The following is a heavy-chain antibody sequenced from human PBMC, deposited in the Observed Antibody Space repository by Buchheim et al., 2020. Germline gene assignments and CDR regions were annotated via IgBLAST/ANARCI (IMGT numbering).Heavy chain of an antibody. V-gene: IGHV3-30-3*01. CDR3: ARDLFGYYYDSSGYYPGDY. D-gene: IGHD3-22*01. Sequence: QVQLVESGGGVVQPGRSLRLSCADSGFTFSSYAMHWVRQAPGKGLEWVAVISYDGSNKYYADSVKGRFTISRDNHKHTLYLQMNSLRAEDTAVYYCARDLFGYYYDSSGYYPGDYWGQGTL. J-gene: IGHJ4*02. CDR2: ISYDGSNK. CDR1: GFTFSSYA.